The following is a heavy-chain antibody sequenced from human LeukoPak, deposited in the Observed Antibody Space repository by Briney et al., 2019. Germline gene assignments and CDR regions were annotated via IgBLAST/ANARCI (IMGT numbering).Heavy chain of an antibody. CDR3: AKSGYDPCF. V-gene: IGHV3-30*18. Sequence: GGSLRLSCAASGFTFSSYGMHWVRQAPGKGLEWVAVISYDGSNKYYADSVKGRFTISRDNSKNTLYLQMNSLRAEDTAVYYCAKSGYDPCFWGQGTLVTVSS. CDR1: GFTFSSYG. CDR2: ISYDGSNK. J-gene: IGHJ4*02. D-gene: IGHD5-12*01.